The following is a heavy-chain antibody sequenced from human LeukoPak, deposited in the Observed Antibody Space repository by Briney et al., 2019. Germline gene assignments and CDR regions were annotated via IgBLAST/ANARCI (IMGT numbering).Heavy chain of an antibody. V-gene: IGHV3-7*01. D-gene: IGHD1-26*01. J-gene: IGHJ4*02. CDR3: ARGTGKGATIDY. CDR2: IKQDGSEK. Sequence: GGSLRLSCAASGFTFSSYGMSWVRQAPGKGLEWVANIKQDGSEKYYVDSVKGRFTISRDNAKNSLYLQMNSLRAEDTAVYYCARGTGKGATIDYWGQGTLVTVSS. CDR1: GFTFSSYG.